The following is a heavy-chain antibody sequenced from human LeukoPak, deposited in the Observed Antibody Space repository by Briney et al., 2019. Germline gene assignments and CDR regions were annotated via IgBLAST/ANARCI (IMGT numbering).Heavy chain of an antibody. CDR2: IYHNGKT. V-gene: IGHV4-59*08. Sequence: SETLSLTCSVSGGSFSNDYWSWIRQPPGKGLEWIGYIYHNGKTNYNPSPKSRVTISVDTSKNQFSLKLSSVTAADTAVYYCARLRYSSSWALHYFDYWGQGTLVTVSS. CDR3: ARLRYSSSWALHYFDY. D-gene: IGHD6-13*01. CDR1: GGSFSNDY. J-gene: IGHJ4*02.